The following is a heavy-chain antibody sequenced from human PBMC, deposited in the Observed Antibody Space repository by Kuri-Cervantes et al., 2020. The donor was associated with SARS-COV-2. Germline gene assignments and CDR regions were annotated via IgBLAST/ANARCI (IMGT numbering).Heavy chain of an antibody. V-gene: IGHV1-18*01. CDR2: ISAYNGNT. CDR1: GGTFSSYT. CDR3: ARGILELLLDY. Sequence: ASVKVSCKASGGTFSSYTIGWVRQAPGQGLEWMGWISAYNGNTNYAQKLQGRVTMTTDTSTSTAYMELRSLRSDDTAVYYCARGILELLLDYWGQGTLVTVSS. D-gene: IGHD1-7*01. J-gene: IGHJ4*02.